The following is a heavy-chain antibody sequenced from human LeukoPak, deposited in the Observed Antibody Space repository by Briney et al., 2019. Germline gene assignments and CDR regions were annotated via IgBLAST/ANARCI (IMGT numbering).Heavy chain of an antibody. CDR2: INPNSGGT. J-gene: IGHJ6*03. CDR3: ARTDTGTYYYYYMDV. Sequence: AASVKVSCKASGYTFTGYYMHWVRKAPGQGLEWMGWINPNSGGTNYAQKFQGRVTMTRDTSISTAYMELSRLRSDDTAVYYCARTDTGTYYYYYMDVWGKGTTVTVSS. V-gene: IGHV1-2*02. D-gene: IGHD1-14*01. CDR1: GYTFTGYY.